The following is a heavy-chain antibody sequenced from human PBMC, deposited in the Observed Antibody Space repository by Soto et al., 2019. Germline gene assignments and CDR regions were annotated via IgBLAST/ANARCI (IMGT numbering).Heavy chain of an antibody. V-gene: IGHV1-69-2*01. Sequence: EVQLVQSGAEVKRPGTTVKISCKVSGSSFSDYYIHWVQQAPGKGLQWMGLVDPGDGETKYAENCHGILTINADTSTNTVYMELSTLRPEDTAMYYCATASHTSTVVVIPSAVGNWFDPWGQGTLVTVSS. CDR3: ATASHTSTVVVIPSAVGNWFDP. J-gene: IGHJ5*02. CDR1: GSSFSDYY. CDR2: VDPGDGET. D-gene: IGHD3-16*02.